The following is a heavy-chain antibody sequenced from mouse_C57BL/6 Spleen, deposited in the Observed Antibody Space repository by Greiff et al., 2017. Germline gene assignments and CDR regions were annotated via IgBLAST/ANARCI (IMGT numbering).Heavy chain of an antibody. D-gene: IGHD2-10*01. CDR2: IDPSDSYT. J-gene: IGHJ4*01. CDR1: GYTFTSYW. V-gene: IGHV1-50*01. CDR3: ARGPSYGNYGADAMDY. Sequence: QVQLQQPGAELVKPGASVKLSCKASGYTFTSYWMQWVKQRPGQGLEWIGEIDPSDSYTNYNQKFKGKATLTVDTSSSTAYLQLSSLTSEDSAVYYCARGPSYGNYGADAMDYWGQGTSVTVSS.